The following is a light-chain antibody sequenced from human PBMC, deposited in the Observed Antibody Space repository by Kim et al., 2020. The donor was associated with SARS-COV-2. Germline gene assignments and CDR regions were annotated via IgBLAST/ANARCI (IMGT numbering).Light chain of an antibody. Sequence: QSVLTQPPSVSAAPGQKVTISCSGSSSNIGNNYVSWYQQLPGTAPKLLIYDNNKRPSGIPDRFSGSKSGTSATLGITGLQTGDEADYYCGTWDSSLSKMFGGGTQLTVL. J-gene: IGLJ3*02. V-gene: IGLV1-51*01. CDR2: DNN. CDR3: GTWDSSLSKM. CDR1: SSNIGNNY.